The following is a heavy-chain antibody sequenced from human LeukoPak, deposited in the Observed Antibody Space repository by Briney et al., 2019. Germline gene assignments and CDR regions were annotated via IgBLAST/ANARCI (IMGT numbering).Heavy chain of an antibody. V-gene: IGHV3-23*01. CDR3: AKGSSSRLNWFDP. CDR1: GFTVSSNY. CDR2: ISGSGGST. D-gene: IGHD6-13*01. J-gene: IGHJ5*02. Sequence: GGSLRLSCAASGFTVSSNYMSWVRQAPGKGREWVSAISGSGGSTYYADSVKGRFTISRDNSKNTLYLQMNSLRAEDTAVYYCAKGSSSRLNWFDPWGQGTLVTVSS.